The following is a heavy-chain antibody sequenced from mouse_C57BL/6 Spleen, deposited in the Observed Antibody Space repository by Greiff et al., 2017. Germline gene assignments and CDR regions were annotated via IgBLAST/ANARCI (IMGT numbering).Heavy chain of an antibody. Sequence: EVMLVESEGGLVQPGSSMKLSCTASGFTFSDYYIAWVRQVPEKGLEWVANINYDGSSTYYLDSLKSRFIISRDNAKNILYLQMSSLKSEDTATYYCARVRDYDGYFDYWGQGTTLTVSS. CDR2: INYDGSST. CDR1: GFTFSDYY. J-gene: IGHJ2*01. V-gene: IGHV5-16*01. CDR3: ARVRDYDGYFDY. D-gene: IGHD2-4*01.